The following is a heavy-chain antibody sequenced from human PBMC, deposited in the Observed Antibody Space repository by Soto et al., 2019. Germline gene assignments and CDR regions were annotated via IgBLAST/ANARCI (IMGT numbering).Heavy chain of an antibody. CDR1: GGSISSSSYY. V-gene: IGHV4-39*01. Sequence: SLTCTLSGGSISSSSYYWGWIRQPPGKGLEWIGSIFYLGTTSYDPSLKSRATMSVDTSRNQFSLKLSSVTAADTAVYYCAKKMWVPGAIRSRWFDPWGQGALVTVSS. D-gene: IGHD3-3*01. J-gene: IGHJ5*02. CDR2: IFYLGTT. CDR3: AKKMWVPGAIRSRWFDP.